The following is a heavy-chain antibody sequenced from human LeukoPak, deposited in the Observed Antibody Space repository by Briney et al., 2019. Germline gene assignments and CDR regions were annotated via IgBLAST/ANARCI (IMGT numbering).Heavy chain of an antibody. CDR3: ARCSYDILPGYCNY. Sequence: AGGSLGLSCAASGFTFSSYWMSWVRQAPGKGLEWVANIKQDASEKYYVDSVKGRFTISRDNAKNSLYLQVNSLRAEDTAVYYCARCSYDILPGYCNYWGQGTLVTVSS. J-gene: IGHJ4*02. CDR2: IKQDASEK. D-gene: IGHD3-9*01. V-gene: IGHV3-7*05. CDR1: GFTFSSYW.